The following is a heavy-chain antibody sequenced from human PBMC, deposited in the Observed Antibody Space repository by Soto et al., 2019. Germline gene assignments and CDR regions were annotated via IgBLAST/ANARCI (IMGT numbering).Heavy chain of an antibody. CDR2: IHHSGST. D-gene: IGHD3-3*01. CDR1: GGSFDGYY. J-gene: IGHJ4*02. CDR3: ARGVDSWSGYPF. V-gene: IGHV4-34*01. Sequence: PSETLSLTCALYGGSFDGYYRSWSRQSPGKVLEWNGEIHHSGSTKYNPSLKSRVSLSVDTSTKQFSLKMTSMTAADRGVYYCARGVDSWSGYPFWGQGTPVTVSS.